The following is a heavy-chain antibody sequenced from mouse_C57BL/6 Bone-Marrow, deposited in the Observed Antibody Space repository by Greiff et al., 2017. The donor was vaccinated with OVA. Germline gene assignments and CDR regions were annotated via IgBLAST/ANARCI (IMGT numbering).Heavy chain of an antibody. CDR3: ARRDYDYPFDY. Sequence: QVQLKESGPELVKPGASVKISCKASGYAFSSSWMNWVKQRPGKGLEWIGRIYPGDGDTNYNGKFKGKATLTADKSSSTAYMQLSSQTSEDSAVYVCARRDYDYPFDYWGQGTTLTGSS. V-gene: IGHV1-82*01. D-gene: IGHD2-4*01. CDR2: IYPGDGDT. CDR1: GYAFSSSW. J-gene: IGHJ2*01.